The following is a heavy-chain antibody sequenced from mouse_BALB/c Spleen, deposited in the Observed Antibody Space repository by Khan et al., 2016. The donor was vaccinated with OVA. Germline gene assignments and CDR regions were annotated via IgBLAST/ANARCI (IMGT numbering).Heavy chain of an antibody. V-gene: IGHV1-77*01. CDR3: ARSGSGSFLY. Sequence: VQLKQSGAELARPGASVKLSCKASGYTFSDYYINWVKQRTGQGLEWIGEIYPGRGNTYYNEKFKGKATLTADKSSSTAYMQFSSLTSEDSAVYFCARSGSGSFLYWGQGTLVTVS. J-gene: IGHJ3*01. CDR1: GYTFSDYY. CDR2: IYPGRGNT. D-gene: IGHD1-3*01.